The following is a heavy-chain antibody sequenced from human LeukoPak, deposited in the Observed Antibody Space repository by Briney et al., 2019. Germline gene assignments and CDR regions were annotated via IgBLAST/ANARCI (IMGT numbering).Heavy chain of an antibody. CDR2: INSDGSST. V-gene: IGHV3-74*01. CDR1: GFTFSSYS. Sequence: PGGSLRLSCAASGFTFSSYSMNWVRQAPGKGPVWVSRINSDGSSTSYADSVKGRFTISRDNAKNTLYLQMNSLRAEDTAVYYCASLYSSGWPDNWFDPWGQGTLVTVSS. J-gene: IGHJ5*02. CDR3: ASLYSSGWPDNWFDP. D-gene: IGHD6-19*01.